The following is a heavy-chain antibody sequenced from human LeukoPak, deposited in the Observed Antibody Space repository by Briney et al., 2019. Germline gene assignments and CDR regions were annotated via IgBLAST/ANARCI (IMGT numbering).Heavy chain of an antibody. Sequence: GGSLRLSCAASGFTFSSYAMNWTRQAPGKGLEWVSGISGPSDSTYYSDSVQGRFTISRDNSKNTLYLHMNSLRAEDTAVYYCATGGGIGYDSHFDHWGQGSLVTVSS. CDR1: GFTFSSYA. V-gene: IGHV3-23*01. CDR3: ATGGGIGYDSHFDH. J-gene: IGHJ4*02. D-gene: IGHD5-12*01. CDR2: ISGPSDST.